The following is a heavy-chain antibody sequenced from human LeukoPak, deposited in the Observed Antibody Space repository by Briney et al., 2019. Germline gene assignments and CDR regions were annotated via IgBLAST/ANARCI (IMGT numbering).Heavy chain of an antibody. CDR1: GYTFTGYY. D-gene: IGHD3-3*01. CDR3: ARDLTYYDFWSGYPT. J-gene: IGHJ5*02. CDR2: INPNSGGT. V-gene: IGHV1-2*02. Sequence: GASVKVSCKASGYTFTGYYMHWVRQAPGQGLEWMGWINPNSGGTNYAQKFQGRVTMTRDTSISTAYMELSRLRSDDTAVYYCARDLTYYDFWSGYPTWGQGTLDTVSS.